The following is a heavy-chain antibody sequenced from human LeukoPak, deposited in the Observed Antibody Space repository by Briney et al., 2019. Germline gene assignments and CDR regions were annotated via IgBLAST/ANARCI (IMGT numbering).Heavy chain of an antibody. CDR3: ARGVYCSGGSCYHQFNWFDP. V-gene: IGHV1-18*01. Sequence: ASVKVSCKASGYTFTSYGISWVRQAPGQGLEWMGWISAYNGNTNYAQKLQGRVTMTTDTSTSTAYMELSSLRSEDTAVYYCARGVYCSGGSCYHQFNWFDPWGQGTLVTVSS. CDR2: ISAYNGNT. D-gene: IGHD2-15*01. CDR1: GYTFTSYG. J-gene: IGHJ5*02.